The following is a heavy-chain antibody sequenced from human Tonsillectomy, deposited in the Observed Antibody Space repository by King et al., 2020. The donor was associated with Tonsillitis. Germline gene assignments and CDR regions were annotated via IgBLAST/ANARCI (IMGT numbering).Heavy chain of an antibody. Sequence: VQLVESGGGLVQPGGSLRLSCAASGFTFSSYVMSWVRQAPGKGLEWVSVIYSGGNSTYYADSVKGRFTISRDNSKNTLYLQMNSLRAEDTAVYYCAKDRWGRYYDSSGLEPFDYWGQGTLVTVSS. J-gene: IGHJ4*02. CDR3: AKDRWGRYYDSSGLEPFDY. CDR2: IYSGGNST. CDR1: GFTFSSYV. D-gene: IGHD3-22*01. V-gene: IGHV3-23*03.